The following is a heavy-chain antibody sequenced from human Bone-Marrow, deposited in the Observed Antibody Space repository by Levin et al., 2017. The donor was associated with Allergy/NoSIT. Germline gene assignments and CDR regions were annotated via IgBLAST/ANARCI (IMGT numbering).Heavy chain of an antibody. CDR3: ARWRNNSNYLYYYYGMDV. J-gene: IGHJ6*02. V-gene: IGHV3-21*01. Sequence: GGSLRLSCAASGFTFSSYSMNWVRQAPGKGLEWVSSISSSSSYIYYADSVKGRFTISRDNAKNSLYLQMNSLRAEDTAVYYCARWRNNSNYLYYYYGMDVWGQGTTVTVSS. CDR1: GFTFSSYS. D-gene: IGHD4-11*01. CDR2: ISSSSSYI.